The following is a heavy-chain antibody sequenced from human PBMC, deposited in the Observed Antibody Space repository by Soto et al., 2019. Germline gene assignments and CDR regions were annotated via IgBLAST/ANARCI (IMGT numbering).Heavy chain of an antibody. V-gene: IGHV4-59*08. CDR1: GGSISSYY. Sequence: PSETLSLTCTVSGGSISSYYWSWIRQPPGEGLEWIGYIYYSGSTNYNPSLKSRVTISVDTSKNQFSLKLSSVTAADTAVYYCARHDGYSNYVQFDYWGQGTLVTVSS. CDR2: IYYSGST. CDR3: ARHDGYSNYVQFDY. D-gene: IGHD4-4*01. J-gene: IGHJ4*02.